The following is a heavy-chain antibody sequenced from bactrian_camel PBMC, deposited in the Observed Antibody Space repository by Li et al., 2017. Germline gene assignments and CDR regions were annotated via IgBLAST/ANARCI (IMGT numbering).Heavy chain of an antibody. CDR2: IDIDGAI. Sequence: DVQLVESGGGSVQAGGSLRLSCSASGYTHDRYGMAWFRQAPGKEREGVAAIDIDGAIKYADSVKGRFTISKDTAANTLYLQMNSLKPEDTGMYYCAGSGYRSFKLLVGGLVGLEVGMDYWGNGTQVTVS. V-gene: IGHV3S31*01. CDR1: GYTHDRYG. J-gene: IGHJ7*01. D-gene: IGHD6*01.